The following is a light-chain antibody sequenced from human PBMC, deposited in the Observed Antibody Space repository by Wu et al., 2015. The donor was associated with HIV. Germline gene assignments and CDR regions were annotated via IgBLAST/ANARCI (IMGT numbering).Light chain of an antibody. J-gene: IGKJ4*01. CDR3: QQRSNWPPGTLT. CDR2: DAS. Sequence: EIVLTQSPGTLSLSPGERATLSCRASQSVRYNFLAWYQQKPGQAPTLLIYDASNRATGIPARFSGSGSGTDFTLTISSLEPEDFAVYYCQQRSNWPPGTLTFGGGTKVEIK. V-gene: IGKV3-11*01. CDR1: QSVRYNF.